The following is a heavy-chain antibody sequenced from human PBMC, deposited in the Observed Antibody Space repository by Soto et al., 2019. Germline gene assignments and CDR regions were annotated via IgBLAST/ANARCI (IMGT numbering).Heavy chain of an antibody. CDR2: IYPCDSDT. CDR3: ARNRLRQYYYGMDV. J-gene: IGHJ6*02. Sequence: GESLKISCQGSGYSFAYYWIGWVFQIPGKGLEWLGVIYPCDSDTRYSPSFRGQVTISADKSISHVYLQWSSLKASDTAMYYCARNRLRQYYYGMDVGGQWTTVTATS. CDR1: GYSFAYYW. V-gene: IGHV5-51*01. D-gene: IGHD3-10*01.